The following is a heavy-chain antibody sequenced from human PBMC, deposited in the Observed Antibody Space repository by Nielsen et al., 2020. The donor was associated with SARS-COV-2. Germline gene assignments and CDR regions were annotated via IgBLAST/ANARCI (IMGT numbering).Heavy chain of an antibody. Sequence: GGSLRLSCAASGFTFSSYGMHWVRQAPGKGLEWVAVISYDGSNKYYADSVKGRFTIFRDNAKNSLYLQMNSLRAEDTAVYYCARVEYYDFWSGYRKYYYYYYMDVWGKGTTVTVSS. CDR3: ARVEYYDFWSGYRKYYYYYYMDV. CDR1: GFTFSSYG. CDR2: ISYDGSNK. D-gene: IGHD3-3*01. J-gene: IGHJ6*03. V-gene: IGHV3-30*03.